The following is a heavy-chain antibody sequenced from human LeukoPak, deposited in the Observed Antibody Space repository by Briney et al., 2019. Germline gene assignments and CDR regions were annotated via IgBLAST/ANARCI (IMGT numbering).Heavy chain of an antibody. CDR1: GGTFSSYA. CDR2: IIPIFGTA. D-gene: IGHD6-19*01. Sequence: ASVKVSFKASGGTFSSYAISWVRQAPGQGLEWMGGIIPIFGTANYAQKFQGRVTITADESTSTAYMELSSLRAEDTAVYYCARDLGTGWYIFDYWGQGTLVTVSS. CDR3: ARDLGTGWYIFDY. J-gene: IGHJ4*02. V-gene: IGHV1-69*13.